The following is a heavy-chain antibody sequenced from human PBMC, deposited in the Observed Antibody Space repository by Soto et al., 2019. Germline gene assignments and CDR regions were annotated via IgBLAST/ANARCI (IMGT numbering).Heavy chain of an antibody. CDR2: INAGNGNT. Sequence: ASVKVSCKASGYTFTSYAMHWVRQAPGQRLEWMGWINAGNGNTKYSQKFQGRVTITRDTSASTAYMELSSLRSEDTAVYYCAVVGDSSSWSRTGQDDYWGQGTLVTVSS. J-gene: IGHJ4*01. CDR1: GYTFTSYA. V-gene: IGHV1-3*01. CDR3: AVVGDSSSWSRTGQDDY. D-gene: IGHD6-13*01.